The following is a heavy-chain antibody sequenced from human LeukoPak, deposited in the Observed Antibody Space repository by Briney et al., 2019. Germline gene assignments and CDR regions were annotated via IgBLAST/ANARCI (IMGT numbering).Heavy chain of an antibody. CDR1: GFTFSSAW. J-gene: IGHJ4*02. Sequence: GGSLRLSCAASGFTFSSAWMTWVRQAPGKGLEWVANIKQDGSEKYYVDSVKGRFTISRDNAKNSLYLQMNSLRAEDTAVYYCARDTGGSYAYFDYWGQGTLVTVSS. CDR3: ARDTGGSYAYFDY. CDR2: IKQDGSEK. D-gene: IGHD1-26*01. V-gene: IGHV3-7*01.